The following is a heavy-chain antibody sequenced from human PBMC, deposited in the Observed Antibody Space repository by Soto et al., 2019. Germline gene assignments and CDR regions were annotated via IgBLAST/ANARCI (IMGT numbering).Heavy chain of an antibody. J-gene: IGHJ6*02. CDR2: IYYSGST. D-gene: IGHD2-15*01. V-gene: IGHV4-31*11. Sequence: PSETLSLTCAVSGGSISSGGYYWSWIRQHPGKGLEWIGYIYYSGSTYYNPSLESRVTISGDTSKNQFSLKLNSVTAADTAVYYCARERPGGCSGGSCYSYYYYGMDVWGQGTTVTVSS. CDR3: ARERPGGCSGGSCYSYYYYGMDV. CDR1: GGSISSGGYY.